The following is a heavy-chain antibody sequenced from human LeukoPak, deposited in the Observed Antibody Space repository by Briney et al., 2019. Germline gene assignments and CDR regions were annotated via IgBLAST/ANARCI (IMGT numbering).Heavy chain of an antibody. CDR1: GYSFTNYW. Sequence: GESLQISCKGSGYSFTNYWIGWVRQLSGKGLEWMGIIYPGDSDTRYSPSFKGQVTISADKSISTAYLQWSSLEASDTAMFYCARRAVYGRTFDIWGQGTMVTVSS. CDR2: IYPGDSDT. V-gene: IGHV5-51*01. D-gene: IGHD5/OR15-5a*01. J-gene: IGHJ3*02. CDR3: ARRAVYGRTFDI.